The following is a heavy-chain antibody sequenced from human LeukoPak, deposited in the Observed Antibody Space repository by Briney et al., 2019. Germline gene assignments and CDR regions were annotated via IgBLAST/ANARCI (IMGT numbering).Heavy chain of an antibody. CDR2: ITNNNGAM. Sequence: GGSLRLSCAASGFTFSDYYMGWIRQAPGKGLEWISYITNNNGAMFYAGSLEGRFTIFRDNAKNSLYLQMNSLRAEDTAVYYCARVTSGITGGTYYYYYMDVWGKGTTVTVSS. CDR1: GFTFSDYY. CDR3: ARVTSGITGGTYYYYYMDV. V-gene: IGHV3-11*04. J-gene: IGHJ6*03. D-gene: IGHD6-13*01.